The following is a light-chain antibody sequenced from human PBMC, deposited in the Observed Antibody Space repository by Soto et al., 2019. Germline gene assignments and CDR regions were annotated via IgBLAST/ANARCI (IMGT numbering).Light chain of an antibody. CDR2: GAS. Sequence: EIVMTQSPATLSVCPGERATVSCRASQSVSSNLAWYQQKPGQAPRLLIYGASTRATGIPARFSGSGSGTEFTLTISSLQSEDFAVYYCQQYNNWPPAWTFGQGTKVDIK. V-gene: IGKV3-15*01. J-gene: IGKJ1*01. CDR1: QSVSSN. CDR3: QQYNNWPPAWT.